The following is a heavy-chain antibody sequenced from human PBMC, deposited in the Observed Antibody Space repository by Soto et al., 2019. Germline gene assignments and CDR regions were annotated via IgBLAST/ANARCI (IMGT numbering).Heavy chain of an antibody. Sequence: SAKVSCKASSYSFTSYGIRWVRQAPGQGLEWMGWISAYNGNTNYAQKLQGRVTMTTDTSTSTAYMELRSLRSDDTAVYCWAGDGGWNYRRYYCGMDVWGQGTTVTVS. CDR3: AGDGGWNYRRYYCGMDV. V-gene: IGHV1-18*01. CDR2: ISAYNGNT. CDR1: SYSFTSYG. D-gene: IGHD1-7*01. J-gene: IGHJ6*02.